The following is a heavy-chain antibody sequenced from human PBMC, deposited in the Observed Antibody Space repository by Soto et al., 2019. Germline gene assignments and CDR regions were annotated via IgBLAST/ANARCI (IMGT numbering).Heavy chain of an antibody. CDR1: GFTFSSYA. CDR2: ISYDGSNK. J-gene: IGHJ6*02. D-gene: IGHD4-17*01. Sequence: QVQLVESGGGVVQPGRSLRLSCAASGFTFSSYAMHWVRQAPGKGLEWVAVISYDGSNKYYADSVKGRFTISRDNSKNTLYLQMNSLRAEDTAVYYCAREDYGGNFWYYYYGMDVWGQGTTVTVSS. V-gene: IGHV3-30-3*01. CDR3: AREDYGGNFWYYYYGMDV.